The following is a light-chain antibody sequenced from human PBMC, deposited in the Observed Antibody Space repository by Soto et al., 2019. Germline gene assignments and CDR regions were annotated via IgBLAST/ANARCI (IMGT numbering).Light chain of an antibody. V-gene: IGKV1-8*01. Sequence: AIRMTQSPSSFSASTGDRVTITCRASQGISSYLAWYQQKPGKALKLLIYAASTLQSGVPSRFSGSGSGTDFTLTISRLEPEDFAVYYCQQYGSSPWTFGQGTKVDIK. CDR2: AAS. J-gene: IGKJ1*01. CDR3: QQYGSSPWT. CDR1: QGISSY.